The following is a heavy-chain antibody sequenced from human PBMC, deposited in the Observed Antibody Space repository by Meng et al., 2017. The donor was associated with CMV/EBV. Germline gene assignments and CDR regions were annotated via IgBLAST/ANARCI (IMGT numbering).Heavy chain of an antibody. CDR1: GYTFTGYY. CDR2: INPNSGGT. V-gene: IGHV1-2*02. J-gene: IGHJ4*02. CDR3: ARARKSPVAGTSRGNYFDY. Sequence: ASVKVSCKASGYTFTGYYMHWVRQAPGQGLEWMGWINPNSGGTSYAQKFQGRVTMTRDTSISTAYMEPSRLRSDDTAVYYCARARKSPVAGTSRGNYFDYWGQGTLVTVSS. D-gene: IGHD6-19*01.